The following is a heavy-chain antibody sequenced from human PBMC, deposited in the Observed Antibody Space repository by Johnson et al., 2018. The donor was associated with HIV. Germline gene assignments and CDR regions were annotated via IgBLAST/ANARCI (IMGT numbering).Heavy chain of an antibody. Sequence: VQLVESGGGLVQPGGSLRLSCAASGFTVSSNYMRWVRQAPGKGLEWVSVINTGGGTYYADSVKGRFTMSRDNSKNTLYLQMNSLRAEDTAVYYCARVIRAFDIWGQGTMVTVSS. CDR3: ARVIRAFDI. V-gene: IGHV3-66*02. CDR1: GFTVSSNY. D-gene: IGHD3-16*02. J-gene: IGHJ3*02. CDR2: INTGGGT.